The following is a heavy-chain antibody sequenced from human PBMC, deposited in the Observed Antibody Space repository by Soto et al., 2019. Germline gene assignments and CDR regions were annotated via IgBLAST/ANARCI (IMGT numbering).Heavy chain of an antibody. CDR1: GGSISSYH. CDR3: ARQGFGALHGLVDV. D-gene: IGHD3-10*01. CDR2: VHYSWGS. J-gene: IGHJ6*02. V-gene: IGHV4-59*08. Sequence: QVQLQESGPGLVKPSETLSLSCTVSGGSISSYHWSWIRQTPGKGLEWIGYVHYSWGSNYNPSLKSRVAITLDTSKSQFSLKLTSVTATDTAVYYCARQGFGALHGLVDVCGHGTTVTVSS.